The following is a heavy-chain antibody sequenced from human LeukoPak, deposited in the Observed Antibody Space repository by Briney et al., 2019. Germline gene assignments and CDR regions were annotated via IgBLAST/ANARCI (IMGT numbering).Heavy chain of an antibody. D-gene: IGHD6-13*01. J-gene: IGHJ5*02. CDR3: ARVKQQLVTTNLNWFDP. CDR1: GLTFSSYA. CDR2: ISYDGSNK. V-gene: IGHV3-30-3*01. Sequence: GGSLRLSCAASGLTFSSYAMHWVRQAPGKGLEWVAVISYDGSNKYYADSVKGRFTISRDNSKNTLYLQMNSLRAEDTAVYYCARVKQQLVTTNLNWFDPWGQGTLVTVSS.